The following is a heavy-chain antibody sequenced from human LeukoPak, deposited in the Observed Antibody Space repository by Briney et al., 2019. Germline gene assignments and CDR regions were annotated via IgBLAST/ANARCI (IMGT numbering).Heavy chain of an antibody. D-gene: IGHD3-3*01. CDR3: ARARITIFGVVTHFDY. CDR1: GFTFSSYW. CDR2: INSDGSST. Sequence: GGSLRLSCAASGFTFSSYWMHWVRQAPGKGLVWVSRINSDGSSTSYADSVKGRFTISRDNAKNTLYLQMNSLRAEDTDVYSCARARITIFGVVTHFDYWGQGTLVTVSS. V-gene: IGHV3-74*01. J-gene: IGHJ4*02.